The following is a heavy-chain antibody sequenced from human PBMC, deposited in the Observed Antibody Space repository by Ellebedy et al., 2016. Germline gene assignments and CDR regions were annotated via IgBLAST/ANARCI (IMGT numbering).Heavy chain of an antibody. J-gene: IGHJ4*02. Sequence: GGSLRLSCAASGFTFSSNAMSWVRQAPGKGLEWVSGISGSGGSTYYADSVKGRFTISRDNSKNTLYLQMNSLRAEDTAVYYCAKDFGFLDPLDYWGQGTLVTVSS. CDR1: GFTFSSNA. CDR2: ISGSGGST. CDR3: AKDFGFLDPLDY. V-gene: IGHV3-23*01. D-gene: IGHD3/OR15-3a*01.